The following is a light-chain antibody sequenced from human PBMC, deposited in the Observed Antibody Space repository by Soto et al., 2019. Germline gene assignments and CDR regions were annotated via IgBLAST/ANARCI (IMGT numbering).Light chain of an antibody. CDR3: SSYAGSSTYV. CDR2: EVS. Sequence: QSVLTQPPSASGSPGQSVTISCTGTSRDVGGYNYVSWYQQHPGKAPKLMIYEVSKRPSGVPDRFSGSKSGNTASLTVSGLQAEDEADYYCSSYAGSSTYVFGTGTKVTVL. V-gene: IGLV2-8*01. J-gene: IGLJ1*01. CDR1: SRDVGGYNY.